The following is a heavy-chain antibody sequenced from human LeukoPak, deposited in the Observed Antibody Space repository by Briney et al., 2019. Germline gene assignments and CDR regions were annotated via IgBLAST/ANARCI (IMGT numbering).Heavy chain of an antibody. D-gene: IGHD3-3*01. CDR2: ISSSSTI. V-gene: IGHV3-48*02. CDR3: ARGAPHYDFWSGYLGKLLFDY. CDR1: GFTFSSYS. J-gene: IGHJ4*02. Sequence: PGGSLRLSCAASGFTFSSYSMNWVRQAPGKGLEWVSYISSSSTIYYADSVKGRFTISRDNAKNSLYLQMNSLRDEDTAVYYCARGAPHYDFWSGYLGKLLFDYWGQGTLVTVSS.